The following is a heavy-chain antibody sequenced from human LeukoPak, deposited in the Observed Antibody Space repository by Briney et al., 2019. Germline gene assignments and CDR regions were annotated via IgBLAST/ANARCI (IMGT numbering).Heavy chain of an antibody. CDR1: GFTFSSYW. CDR3: ARVDVSGYSSSWSIDY. V-gene: IGHV3-7*01. CDR2: IKQDGSEK. Sequence: PGGSLRLSCAASGFTFSSYWMSWVRQAPGKGLEWVANIKQDGSEKYYVDSVKGRSTISRDNAKNSLYLQMNSLRAEDTAVYYCARVDVSGYSSSWSIDYWGQGTLVTVSS. D-gene: IGHD6-13*01. J-gene: IGHJ4*02.